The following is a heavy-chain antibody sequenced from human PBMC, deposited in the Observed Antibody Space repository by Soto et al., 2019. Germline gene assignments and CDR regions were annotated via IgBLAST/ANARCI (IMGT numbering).Heavy chain of an antibody. CDR3: ARDYCNSTSCYSWFDP. J-gene: IGHJ5*02. V-gene: IGHV1-3*01. Sequence: EASVKVSCKASGYTFTSYDMHWVRQAPGQRLEWMGWINASNGNTKYAQKFQGRVTITRDTSTSTAYMELSSLRSEDTAVYYCARDYCNSTSCYSWFDPWGQGTLVTVSS. CDR1: GYTFTSYD. CDR2: INASNGNT. D-gene: IGHD2-2*02.